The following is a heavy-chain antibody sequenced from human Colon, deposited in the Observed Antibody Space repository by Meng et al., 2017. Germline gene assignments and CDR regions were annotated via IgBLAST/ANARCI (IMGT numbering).Heavy chain of an antibody. CDR1: CGSVSSPSYY. CDR2: VYYTGSA. CDR3: ARGRGSYSSIDF. D-gene: IGHD1-26*01. Sequence: VQLQGPCRRLVRPSETLSLPCTLSCGSVSSPSYYWSWIRQTPGKGLEWIVYVYYTGSANYNPSLKSRVTISVDTSKNHFSLNLTSVTAADTAVYYCARGRGSYSSIDFWGQGTLVTVSS. V-gene: IGHV4-61*03. J-gene: IGHJ4*02.